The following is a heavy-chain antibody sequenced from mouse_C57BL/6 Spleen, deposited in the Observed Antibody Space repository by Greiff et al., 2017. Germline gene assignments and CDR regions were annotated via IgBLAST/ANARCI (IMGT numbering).Heavy chain of an antibody. CDR2: IYPSNGGT. CDR1: GYTFTSYW. D-gene: IGHD3-3*01. J-gene: IGHJ1*03. CDR3: ARGAVIWGNGYVDV. V-gene: IGHV1-53*01. Sequence: QVQLQQSGTELVKPGASVKLSCKASGYTFTSYWMPWVKQRPGQGLEWIGNIYPSNGGTNYNEKFKSKATLTVDKSSSTAYMQLSSLTSEDSAVYYCARGAVIWGNGYVDVWGTGTTVTVSS.